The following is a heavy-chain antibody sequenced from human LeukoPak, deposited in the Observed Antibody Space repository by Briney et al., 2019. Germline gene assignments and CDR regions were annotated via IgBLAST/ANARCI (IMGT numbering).Heavy chain of an antibody. J-gene: IGHJ4*02. V-gene: IGHV1-2*02. CDR1: GYTFTGYY. CDR3: ATHLFHYGSGTGLAY. CDR2: INPNSGGT. Sequence: ASVKVSCKASGYTFTGYYMHWVRQAPGQGLEWMGWINPNSGGTNYAQKFQVRVTMTRDTSISTAYMERSRLRSDDTAVYYCATHLFHYGSGTGLAYWAQGPLVPVPS. D-gene: IGHD3-10*01.